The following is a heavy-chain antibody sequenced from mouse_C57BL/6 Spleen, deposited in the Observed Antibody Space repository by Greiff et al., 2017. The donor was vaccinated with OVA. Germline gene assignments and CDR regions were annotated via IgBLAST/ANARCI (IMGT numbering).Heavy chain of an antibody. CDR3: ARKENSDYYGSSWYFDV. J-gene: IGHJ1*03. V-gene: IGHV5-17*01. Sequence: EVKLMESGGGLVKPGGSLKLSCAASGFTFSDSGMHWVRQAPEKGLEWVAYISSGSSTIYYADTVKGRFTISRDNAKNTLFLQMTSLRSEDTAMYYCARKENSDYYGSSWYFDVWGTGTTVTVSS. D-gene: IGHD1-1*01. CDR2: ISSGSSTI. CDR1: GFTFSDSG.